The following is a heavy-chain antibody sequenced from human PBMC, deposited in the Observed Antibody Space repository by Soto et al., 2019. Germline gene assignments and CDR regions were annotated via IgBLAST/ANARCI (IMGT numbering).Heavy chain of an antibody. CDR1: GYSLTRYW. CDR2: MDPRDSYT. D-gene: IGHD2-15*01. Sequence: HGESLKIYCQGSGYSLTRYWISRVRQMPGTGLEWVGRMDPRDSYTNYSPSFQGHVTISADKSISTAYLQWSSLKASDTAMYYCARHARYCSGGSCHTYYGMDVWGQGTTVTVSS. J-gene: IGHJ6*02. CDR3: ARHARYCSGGSCHTYYGMDV. V-gene: IGHV5-10-1*01.